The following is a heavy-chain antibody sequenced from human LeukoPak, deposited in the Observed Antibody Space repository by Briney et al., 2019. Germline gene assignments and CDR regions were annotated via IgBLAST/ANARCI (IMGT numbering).Heavy chain of an antibody. D-gene: IGHD6-25*01. CDR3: ARETSTYSSALGY. Sequence: ASVKVSCKASGYTFTSYGIRWVRQAPGQGLEWMGWISAYNGNANYAQKLQGRVTMTTDTSTSTAYMELRSLRFDDTAVYYCARETSTYSSALGYWGQGTLVTVSS. J-gene: IGHJ4*02. CDR1: GYTFTSYG. CDR2: ISAYNGNA. V-gene: IGHV1-18*04.